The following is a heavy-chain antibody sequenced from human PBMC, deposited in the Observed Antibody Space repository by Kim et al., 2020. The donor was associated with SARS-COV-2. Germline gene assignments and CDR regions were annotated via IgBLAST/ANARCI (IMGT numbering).Heavy chain of an antibody. CDR2: ISHDGSNK. J-gene: IGHJ3*01. V-gene: IGHV3-30-3*01. Sequence: GGSLRLSCIPAGFTFSGYAMHWVRQAPGKGLEWVAVISHDGSNKFYADSVKGRFTISGDNSKNTLHLQMDSLRPEDMAVYYCARGMCNWNDAFDVWGQG. D-gene: IGHD1-20*01. CDR1: GFTFSGYA. CDR3: ARGMCNWNDAFDV.